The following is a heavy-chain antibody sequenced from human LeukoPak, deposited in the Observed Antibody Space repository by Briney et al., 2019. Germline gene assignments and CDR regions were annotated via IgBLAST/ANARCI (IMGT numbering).Heavy chain of an antibody. D-gene: IGHD3-22*01. CDR2: IYYTGRT. CDR3: ARRRYYDSTGYLD. Sequence: SETLSLTCTVSGGYISSSSYYWGWIRQPPGKGLEWIGDIYYTGRTYYNSSLKSRLTISIDTSKNQFSLKLAFVTAADTAVYYCARRRYYDSTGYLDWGQGTLITVSS. J-gene: IGHJ1*01. V-gene: IGHV4-39*01. CDR1: GGYISSSSYY.